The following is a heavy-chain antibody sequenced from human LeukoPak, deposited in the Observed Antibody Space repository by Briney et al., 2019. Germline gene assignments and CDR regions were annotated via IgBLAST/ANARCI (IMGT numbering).Heavy chain of an antibody. CDR2: IRYDGSNK. CDR1: GFTFSSYG. D-gene: IGHD3-22*01. CDR3: AKVGYYDSSGYPWYFQH. J-gene: IGHJ1*01. Sequence: GGSLRLSCAASGFTFSSYGMHWVRQAPGKGLEWVAFIRYDGSNKYYADSVKGRFTISRDNSKNTLYLQMNSRRAEDTAVYYCAKVGYYDSSGYPWYFQHWGQGTLVTVSS. V-gene: IGHV3-30*02.